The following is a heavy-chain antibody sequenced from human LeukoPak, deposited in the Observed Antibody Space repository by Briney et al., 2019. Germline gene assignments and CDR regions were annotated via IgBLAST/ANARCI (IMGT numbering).Heavy chain of an antibody. CDR2: IYPGDSDT. CDR3: ARRRGISGTYGY. Sequence: PGESLKISCKTSVNIFTNYWIGWVRQMPGKGLEWMGIIYPGDSDTRYSPSFQGQVTISADKSISTAYVQWSSLKASDSAIYYCARRRGISGTYGYWGLGTLVTVSS. CDR1: VNIFTNYW. D-gene: IGHD1-26*01. J-gene: IGHJ4*02. V-gene: IGHV5-51*01.